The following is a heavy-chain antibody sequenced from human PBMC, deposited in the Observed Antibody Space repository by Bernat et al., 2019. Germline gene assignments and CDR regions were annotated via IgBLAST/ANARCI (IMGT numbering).Heavy chain of an antibody. V-gene: IGHV4-31*03. CDR2: IYYSGST. CDR3: ARSSYCSSTSCPFDY. Sequence: QVQLQESGPGLVKPLQTLSLTCTVSGGSISSGGYYWSWIRQHPGKGLEWIGYIYYSGSTYYNPSLKSRVTISVDTSKNQFSLKLSSVTAADTAVYYCARSSYCSSTSCPFDYWGQGTLVTVSS. D-gene: IGHD2-2*01. J-gene: IGHJ4*02. CDR1: GGSISSGGYY.